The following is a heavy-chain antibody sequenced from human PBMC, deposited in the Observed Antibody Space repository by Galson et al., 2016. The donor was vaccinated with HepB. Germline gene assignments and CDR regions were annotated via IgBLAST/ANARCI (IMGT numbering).Heavy chain of an antibody. D-gene: IGHD3-22*01. J-gene: IGHJ4*02. CDR3: TRDRYYYDTAGGGDSWSHGH. CDR1: GFTVENNY. CDR2: IYSGGSA. V-gene: IGHV3-66*01. Sequence: SLRLSCAASGFTVENNYMSWVRQAPGKGLEWVSLIYSGGSAYYADSVKGRFTISRDESKNTVYLQMIHMRGEDTAVDYCTRDRYYYDTAGGGDSWSHGHWGQGTQVTGSS.